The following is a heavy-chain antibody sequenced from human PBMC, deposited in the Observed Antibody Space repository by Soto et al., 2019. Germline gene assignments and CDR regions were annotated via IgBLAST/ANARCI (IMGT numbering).Heavy chain of an antibody. V-gene: IGHV5-10-1*03. CDR2: IDPSDSYT. CDR3: ARHGLVDTATIMGNWFDP. CDR1: GYSFTSYW. D-gene: IGHD5-18*01. J-gene: IGHJ5*02. Sequence: EVQLVQSGAEVKKPGESLRISCKGSGYSFTSYWISWVRQMPGKGLEWMGRIDPSDSYTNYSPSFQGHVTISADKSISTAYLQWSSLKASDTAMYYCARHGLVDTATIMGNWFDPWGQGTLVTVSS.